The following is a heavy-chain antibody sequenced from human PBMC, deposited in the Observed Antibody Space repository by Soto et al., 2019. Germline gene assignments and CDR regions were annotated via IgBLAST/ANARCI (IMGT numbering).Heavy chain of an antibody. CDR1: GDSISSSSYY. CDR3: ARRASGSTVTTLYYFDY. D-gene: IGHD4-17*01. Sequence: QLQLQESGPGLVKPSETLSLTCTVSGDSISSSSYYWGWIRQPPGKGLEWIGSIYYSGSTYYNPSLKSRVTISVDTSKNQFSLKLSSVTAADTAVYYCARRASGSTVTTLYYFDYWGQGTLVTVSS. J-gene: IGHJ4*02. V-gene: IGHV4-39*01. CDR2: IYYSGST.